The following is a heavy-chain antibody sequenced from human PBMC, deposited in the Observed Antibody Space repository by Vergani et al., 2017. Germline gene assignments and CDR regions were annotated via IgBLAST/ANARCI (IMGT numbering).Heavy chain of an antibody. V-gene: IGHV4-59*01. D-gene: IGHD2-2*01. J-gene: IGHJ5*02. Sequence: QVQLQESVPGLVKPPGTLSLTCAVSGDSISSYYWSWIRQPPGKGLEWIVYIYYSGSTNYNPSLKSRVTISVDTSKNPFSLKLSSVTAADTSVYYCARGHNIVVVPAATGGWFDPWGQGTLVTVSS. CDR2: IYYSGST. CDR3: ARGHNIVVVPAATGGWFDP. CDR1: GDSISSYY.